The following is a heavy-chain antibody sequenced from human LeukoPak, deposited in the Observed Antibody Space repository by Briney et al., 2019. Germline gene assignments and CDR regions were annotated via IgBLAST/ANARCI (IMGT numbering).Heavy chain of an antibody. CDR1: GFTFSSYA. Sequence: GGSLRLSCAASGFTFSSYAMTWVRQAPGKGLEWVSSISAGAGTYYADSVTGRFTVSKDDSKNILYLQMNSLRAEDTAVYYCAKEPKYSSSYYSDYWGQGTLVTVSS. D-gene: IGHD6-13*01. CDR3: AKEPKYSSSYYSDY. CDR2: ISAGAGT. V-gene: IGHV3-23*01. J-gene: IGHJ4*02.